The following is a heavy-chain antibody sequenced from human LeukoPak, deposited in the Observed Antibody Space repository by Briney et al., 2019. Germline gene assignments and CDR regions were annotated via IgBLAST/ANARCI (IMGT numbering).Heavy chain of an antibody. D-gene: IGHD6-6*01. CDR1: GGSISSSSYY. CDR2: IYYSGST. J-gene: IGHJ3*02. CDR3: ASNIAARGDAFDI. V-gene: IGHV4-39*07. Sequence: PSETLSLTCTVSGGSISSSSYYWGWIRQPPGKGLEWIGSIYYSGSTYYNPSLKSRVTISVDRSKNQFSLKLRSVTAADTAVYYCASNIAARGDAFDIWGQGTMVTVSS.